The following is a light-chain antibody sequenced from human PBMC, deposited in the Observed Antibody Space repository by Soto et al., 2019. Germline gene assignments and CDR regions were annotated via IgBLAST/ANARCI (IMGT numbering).Light chain of an antibody. CDR2: GNS. V-gene: IGLV1-40*01. Sequence: QSVLAQPHSVSGAPGQRVTISCTGSSSNIGAGYDVHWYQQLPGTAPKLLIYGNSNRPSGVPDRFSGSKSGTSASLAITGLQAEDEADYYCQSYDIRLSGWDVFGTGTKVTVL. CDR1: SSNIGAGYD. CDR3: QSYDIRLSGWDV. J-gene: IGLJ1*01.